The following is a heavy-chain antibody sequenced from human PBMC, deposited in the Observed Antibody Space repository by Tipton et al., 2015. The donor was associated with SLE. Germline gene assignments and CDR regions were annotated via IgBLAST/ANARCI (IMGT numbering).Heavy chain of an antibody. CDR2: ISYDGRSH. J-gene: IGHJ6*02. D-gene: IGHD6-13*01. Sequence: SLRLSCAASGLTFSAYAFHWVRQAPGKGLEWVAVISYDGRSHYYADAVKGRFTISRDNSKNTLYLQMNSLRVEDTAVYFCAKDLRGSSSWSDSIYYYGMAVWGQGTTVTVSS. V-gene: IGHV3-30*04. CDR3: AKDLRGSSSWSDSIYYYGMAV. CDR1: GLTFSAYA.